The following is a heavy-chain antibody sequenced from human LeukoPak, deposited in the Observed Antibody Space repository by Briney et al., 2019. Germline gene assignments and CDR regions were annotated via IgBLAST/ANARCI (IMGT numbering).Heavy chain of an antibody. CDR2: IVVGSGNT. CDR3: AAADYYDSSGYYPYAFHI. D-gene: IGHD3-22*01. V-gene: IGHV1-58*02. Sequence: ASVKVSCKASGSTFTRSAMQWVRQARGQRLEWIGWIVVGSGNTNYAQKFQERVTITRDMSTSTAYMELSSLRSEDTAVYFCAAADYYDSSGYYPYAFHIWGQGTMVTVSS. J-gene: IGHJ3*02. CDR1: GSTFTRSA.